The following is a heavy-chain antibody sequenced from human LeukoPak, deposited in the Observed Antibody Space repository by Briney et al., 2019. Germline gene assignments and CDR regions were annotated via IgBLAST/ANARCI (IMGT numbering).Heavy chain of an antibody. CDR1: GGSISSSSYY. D-gene: IGHD2-15*01. V-gene: IGHV4-39*07. CDR3: ARDELSVVVGFTSFKYYYYMDV. Sequence: SETLSLTCTVSGGSISSSSYYWGWIRQPPGKGLEWIGSIYYSGSTYYNPSLKSRVTISVDTSKNQFSLKLSSVTAADTAVYYCARDELSVVVGFTSFKYYYYMDVWGKGTTVTVSS. CDR2: IYYSGST. J-gene: IGHJ6*03.